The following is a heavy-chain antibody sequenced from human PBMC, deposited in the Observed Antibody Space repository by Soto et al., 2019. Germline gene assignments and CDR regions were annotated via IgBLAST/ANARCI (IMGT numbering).Heavy chain of an antibody. Sequence: PGGSLRLSCEVSGYTITDHYMTWIRQVPGKGLEWVSYISSDSVYTNYADSVRGRFTISRDNAKNSLYLELSSLRAEDTAVYHCATNIRLDFRRQGTQVTVSS. J-gene: IGHJ4*02. CDR2: ISSDSVYT. V-gene: IGHV3-11*03. CDR1: GYTITDHY. D-gene: IGHD3-16*01. CDR3: ATNIRLDF.